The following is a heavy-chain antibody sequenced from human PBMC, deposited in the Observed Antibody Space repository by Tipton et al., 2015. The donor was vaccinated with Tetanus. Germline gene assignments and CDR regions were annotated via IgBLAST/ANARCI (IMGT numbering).Heavy chain of an antibody. CDR1: GYTFTGYY. CDR3: ARDRGDYIYYGMDV. V-gene: IGHV1-2*02. D-gene: IGHD3-22*01. Sequence: QLVQSGPEMKKPGASVKVSCKASGYTFTGYYMYWVRQAPGQGLEWMGWIDPNSGGTVYAQKFQGRVTMTRDTSISTAYLGLSSLRSDDTAVYYCARDRGDYIYYGMDVWGPGTTVTVS. J-gene: IGHJ6*02. CDR2: IDPNSGGT.